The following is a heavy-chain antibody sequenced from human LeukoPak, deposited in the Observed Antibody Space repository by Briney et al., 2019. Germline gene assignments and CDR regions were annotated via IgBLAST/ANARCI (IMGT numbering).Heavy chain of an antibody. CDR2: IDTRTGDT. CDR3: ASEAFCDAGSCSVPRVAS. Sequence: ASVKVSCKASGYTFTACYMHWVRQAPGQGLERMGWIDTRTGDTKYAQKFQGRVTITRDTSFATVYMELRSLISDDTAVYYCASEAFCDAGSCSVPRVASWGPGNLVIVSS. D-gene: IGHD2-15*01. V-gene: IGHV1-2*02. CDR1: GYTFTACY. J-gene: IGHJ5*02.